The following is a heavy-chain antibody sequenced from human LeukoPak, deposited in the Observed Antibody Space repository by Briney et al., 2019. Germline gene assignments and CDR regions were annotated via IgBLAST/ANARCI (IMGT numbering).Heavy chain of an antibody. D-gene: IGHD3-22*01. V-gene: IGHV3-23*01. J-gene: IGHJ6*02. CDR2: ISGGGGGT. CDR3: ARRPYSDTSGRLSDV. Sequence: PGGSLRLSCAASGFTFSSYAMSWVRQAPGKGLEWVSAISGGGGGTYYADSVKGRFTISRDNAKNSLYLQMNSLRDEDTAVYFCARRPYSDTSGRLSDVWGQGTTVTVSS. CDR1: GFTFSSYA.